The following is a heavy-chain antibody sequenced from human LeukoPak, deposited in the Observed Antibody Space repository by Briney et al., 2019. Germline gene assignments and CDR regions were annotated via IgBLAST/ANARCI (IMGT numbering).Heavy chain of an antibody. CDR3: AKSLTPLDY. CDR2: IKSKVDGGTP. CDR1: GFSFSDAW. V-gene: IGHV3-15*07. Sequence: GGSLRLSCAASGFSFSDAWMNWVRQAPGKGLEWVGHIKSKVDGGTPDYVAPVKGRFTISRDDSRNTLYLQMNSLRAEDTAVYYCAKSLTPLDYWGQGTLVTVSS. J-gene: IGHJ4*02.